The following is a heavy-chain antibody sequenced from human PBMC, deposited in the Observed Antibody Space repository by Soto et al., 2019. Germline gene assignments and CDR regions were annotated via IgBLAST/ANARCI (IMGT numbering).Heavy chain of an antibody. V-gene: IGHV4-31*03. CDR1: GGSINSGNYY. J-gene: IGHJ5*02. CDR3: ARRRCTTTTCFDP. CDR2: ISYSGSA. D-gene: IGHD2-2*01. Sequence: PSETLSLTCSVSGGSINSGNYYWSWIRQHPGKGLEWIGYISYSGSAHYNPSLRSRVIVSVDTSRNQFSLKLSSVTAADTAVYYCARRRCTTTTCFDPWGQGTLVTVSS.